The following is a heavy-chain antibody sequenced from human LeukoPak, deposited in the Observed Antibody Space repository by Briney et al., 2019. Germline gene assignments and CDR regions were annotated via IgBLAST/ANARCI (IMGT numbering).Heavy chain of an antibody. V-gene: IGHV3-7*01. Sequence: GGSLRLSCAASGFTFSSYWMSRVRQAPGKGLEWVANIKQDGSEKYYVDAVKGRFTISRDNAKNSLFLQMNSLTAEDTAVYYCARLSTGVPGNDYWGQGTLVTVSS. J-gene: IGHJ4*02. CDR2: IKQDGSEK. CDR3: ARLSTGVPGNDY. D-gene: IGHD6-19*01. CDR1: GFTFSSYW.